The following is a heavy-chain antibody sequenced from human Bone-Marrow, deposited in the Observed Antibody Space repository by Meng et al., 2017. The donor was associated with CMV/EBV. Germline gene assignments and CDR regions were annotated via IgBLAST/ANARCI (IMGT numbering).Heavy chain of an antibody. J-gene: IGHJ5*02. D-gene: IGHD2-2*01. CDR3: AREAGGYCSSTSCRPAYNWFDP. V-gene: IGHV1-2*02. CDR2: INPKSGDT. Sequence: ASVKVSCKASGYTFIAYYIYWVRQAPGQGLEWMGWINPKSGDTNCAEKFQDRVTMTRDTSISTAYMELSRLRSDDTAVYYCAREAGGYCSSTSCRPAYNWFDPWGQGTLVTVSS. CDR1: GYTFIAYY.